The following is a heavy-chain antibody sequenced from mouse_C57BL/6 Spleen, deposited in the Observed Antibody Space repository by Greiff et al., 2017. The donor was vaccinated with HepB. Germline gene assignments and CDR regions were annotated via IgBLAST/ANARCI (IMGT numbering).Heavy chain of an antibody. CDR3: ARSGGNYYFDY. V-gene: IGHV1-42*01. CDR2: INPSTGGT. CDR1: GYSFTGYY. D-gene: IGHD2-1*01. J-gene: IGHJ2*01. Sequence: VQLQQSGPELVKPGASVKISCKASGYSFTGYYMNWVKQSPEKSLEWIGEINPSTGGTTYNQKFKAKATLTVDKSSSTAYMQLKSLTSADSAVYYCARSGGNYYFDYWGQGTTLTVSS.